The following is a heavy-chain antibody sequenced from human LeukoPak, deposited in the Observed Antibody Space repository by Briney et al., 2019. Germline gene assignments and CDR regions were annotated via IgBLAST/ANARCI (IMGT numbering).Heavy chain of an antibody. CDR1: GGSVTSFY. J-gene: IGHJ5*02. V-gene: IGHV4-59*02. D-gene: IGHD6-13*01. CDR3: AREYSTHLDT. CDR2: VYYSGST. Sequence: PSETLSLTCSVSGGSVTSFYRSWIRQAPGKGLEWIGYVYYSGSTSYNPSLKSRLHMSVDTSKNQVSLKLRSVTAADTAVYYCAREYSTHLDTWGQGTPVIVSS.